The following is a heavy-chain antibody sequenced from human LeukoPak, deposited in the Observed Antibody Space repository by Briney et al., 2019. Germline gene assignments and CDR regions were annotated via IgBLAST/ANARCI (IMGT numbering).Heavy chain of an antibody. V-gene: IGHV3-23*01. CDR2: ISGSGGST. CDR3: ANGDTAMEFDP. CDR1: GFTFSSYA. Sequence: GGSLRLSCAASGFTFSSYAMSWVRQAPGKGLEWVSAISGSGGSTYYADSVKGRFTISRDNSKNTLYLQTNSLRAEDTAVYYCANGDTAMEFDPWGQGTLVTVSS. J-gene: IGHJ5*02. D-gene: IGHD5-18*01.